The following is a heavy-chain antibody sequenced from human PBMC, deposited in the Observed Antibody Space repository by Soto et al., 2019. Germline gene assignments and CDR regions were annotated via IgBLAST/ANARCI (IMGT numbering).Heavy chain of an antibody. D-gene: IGHD2-15*01. CDR1: GGSIIDISYC. Sequence: PSETLSLTCTFSGGSIIDISYCWGWIRQPPGKGLQWIGCMFYSGATYYNPSLKNRVTLSVDTSNNEFSLKLVSVTAPDTAVYYCARHKSGSDWLDPWGQGTLVTV. CDR2: MFYSGAT. J-gene: IGHJ5*02. V-gene: IGHV4-39*01. CDR3: ARHKSGSDWLDP.